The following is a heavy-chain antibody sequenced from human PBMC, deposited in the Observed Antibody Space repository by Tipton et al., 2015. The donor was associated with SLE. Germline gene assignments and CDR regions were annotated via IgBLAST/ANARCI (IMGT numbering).Heavy chain of an antibody. D-gene: IGHD5-12*01. Sequence: TLSLTCTVSGGSITSSGFYWGWFRQPPGKGLEWIRSIDYSGRTYYTPSLKSQLTISVDTSENQFSLKLNSVTAADTAFYYCARRTSGYAPDYWGQGTLVTVSS. J-gene: IGHJ4*02. CDR3: ARRTSGYAPDY. CDR2: IDYSGRT. V-gene: IGHV4-39*07. CDR1: GGSITSSGFY.